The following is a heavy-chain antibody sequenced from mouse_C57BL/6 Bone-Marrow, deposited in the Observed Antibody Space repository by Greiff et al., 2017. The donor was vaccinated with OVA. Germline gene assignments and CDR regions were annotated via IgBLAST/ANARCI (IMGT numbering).Heavy chain of an antibody. CDR3: VRHGSNYYFDY. V-gene: IGHV10-1*01. CDR2: IRSKSNNYAT. CDR1: GFSFNTYA. Sequence: GGGLVQPKGSLKLSCAASGFSFNTYAMNWVRQAPGKGLEWVARIRSKSNNYATYYADSVKDRFTISRDDSESMLYLQMNNLETEDTAMYYCVRHGSNYYFDYWGQGTTLTVSS. D-gene: IGHD2-5*01. J-gene: IGHJ2*01.